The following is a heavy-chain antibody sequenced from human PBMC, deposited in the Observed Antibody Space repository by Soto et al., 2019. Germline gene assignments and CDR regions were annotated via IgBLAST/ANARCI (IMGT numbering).Heavy chain of an antibody. V-gene: IGHV1-3*01. Sequence: QVQLVQSGAEVKKPGASVKVSCKASGYTFTSYAMHWVRQAPGQRLEWMGWINAGNGNTKYSQKFQGRVTITRDTXASTAYMELSSLRSEDPAVYYCALTTVTTFSYFDYWGQGTLVTVSS. CDR1: GYTFTSYA. CDR3: ALTTVTTFSYFDY. D-gene: IGHD4-17*01. CDR2: INAGNGNT. J-gene: IGHJ4*02.